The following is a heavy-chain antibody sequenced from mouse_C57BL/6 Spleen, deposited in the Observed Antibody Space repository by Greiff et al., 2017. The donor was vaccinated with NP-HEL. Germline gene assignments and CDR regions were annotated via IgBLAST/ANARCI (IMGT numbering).Heavy chain of an antibody. CDR2: IDPSDSYT. J-gene: IGHJ1*03. V-gene: IGHV1-69*01. D-gene: IGHD1-1*01. CDR3: ARKSSYWYFGV. Sequence: QVQLQQPGAELVMPGASVQLSCKASGYTFTSCWMPWVKQRPGQGLEWIGEIDPSDSYTNYNQTFMGKSTLTVDQSSSTAYMQLSSLTSEDSAVYYCARKSSYWYFGVWGTGTTGTVSS. CDR1: GYTFTSCW.